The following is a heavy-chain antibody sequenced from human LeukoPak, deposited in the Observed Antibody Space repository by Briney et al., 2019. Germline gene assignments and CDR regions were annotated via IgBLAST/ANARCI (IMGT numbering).Heavy chain of an antibody. CDR2: IHYSGSA. V-gene: IGHV4-59*01. CDR3: ARDMGAPGYGSYSVDY. Sequence: SETLSLTCAVYGGSFSGYYWSWIRQPPGRGLEWIAYIHYSGSAAYNPSLKSRVTISRDMSTNQFSLKMTSVTAADTAVYFCARDMGAPGYGSYSVDYWGQGTLVTVSS. J-gene: IGHJ4*02. CDR1: GGSFSGYY. D-gene: IGHD3-10*01.